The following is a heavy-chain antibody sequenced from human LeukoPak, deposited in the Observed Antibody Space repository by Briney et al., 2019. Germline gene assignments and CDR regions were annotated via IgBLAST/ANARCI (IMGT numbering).Heavy chain of an antibody. V-gene: IGHV3-23*01. J-gene: IGHJ4*02. CDR1: GFTLSSYA. D-gene: IGHD1/OR15-1a*01. CDR2: ISSSDDGT. Sequence: GGSLRLSCAASGFTLSSYAMSWVRQAPGKGLEWVSAISSSDDGTYYAKSVRGRFTISRDNSRNTLYLQMKSLRAEDTAVYYCAKSGNNRFDYWGQGTLVTVSS. CDR3: AKSGNNRFDY.